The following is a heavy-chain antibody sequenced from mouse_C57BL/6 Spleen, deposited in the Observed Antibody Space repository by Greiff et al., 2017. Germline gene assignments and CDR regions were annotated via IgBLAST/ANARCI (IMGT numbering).Heavy chain of an antibody. CDR1: GYTFTDYY. Sequence: QVQLKESGAELVRPGASVKLSCKASGYTFTDYYINWVKQRPGQGLEWIARIYPGSGNTYYNEKFKGKATLTAEKSSSTAYMQLSSLTSEDSAVYFCARGGTYSNYHAMDYWGQGTSVTVSS. V-gene: IGHV1-76*01. D-gene: IGHD2-5*01. CDR2: IYPGSGNT. J-gene: IGHJ4*01. CDR3: ARGGTYSNYHAMDY.